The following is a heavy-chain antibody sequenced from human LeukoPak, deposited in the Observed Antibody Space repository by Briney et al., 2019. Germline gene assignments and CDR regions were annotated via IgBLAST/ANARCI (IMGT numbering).Heavy chain of an antibody. J-gene: IGHJ3*02. V-gene: IGHV3-23*01. CDR2: ISGSGGST. Sequence: GGSLRLSCAASGFTLSSYAMSWVRQAPGKGLEWVSAISGSGGSTYYADSVKGRFTISRENSKNTLYLQMNSLRAEDTAVYYCATSQRRRGYSYGYRVAAFDIWGQGTMVTVSS. D-gene: IGHD5-18*01. CDR1: GFTLSSYA. CDR3: ATSQRRRGYSYGYRVAAFDI.